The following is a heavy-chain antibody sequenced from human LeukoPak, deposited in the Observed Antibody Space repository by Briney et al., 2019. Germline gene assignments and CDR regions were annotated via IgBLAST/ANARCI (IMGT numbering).Heavy chain of an antibody. CDR1: GGSFSGYY. CDR3: ARGRGITMVRGVKTFDY. Sequence: SETLSLTCAVYGGSFSGYYWSWIRQPPGKGLEWIGEINHSGSTNYNPSLKSRVTISVDTSKNQFSLKLSSVTAADTAVYYCARGRGITMVRGVKTFDYWGQGTLVTVSS. V-gene: IGHV4-34*01. D-gene: IGHD3-10*01. J-gene: IGHJ4*02. CDR2: INHSGST.